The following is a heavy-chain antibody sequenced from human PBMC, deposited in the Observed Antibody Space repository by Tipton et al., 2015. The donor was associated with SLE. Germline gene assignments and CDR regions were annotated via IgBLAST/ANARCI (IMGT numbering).Heavy chain of an antibody. V-gene: IGHV4-39*07. Sequence: TLSLTCTVSGGSISSSSYYWGWIRQPPGKGLEWIGSIYYSGSTYYNPSLKSRVTISVDTSKNQFSLKLSSVTAADTAVYYCARSPRGGGYYPYYFDYWGQGTLVTVSS. J-gene: IGHJ4*02. CDR1: GGSISSSSYY. CDR3: ARSPRGGGYYPYYFDY. CDR2: IYYSGST. D-gene: IGHD3-3*01.